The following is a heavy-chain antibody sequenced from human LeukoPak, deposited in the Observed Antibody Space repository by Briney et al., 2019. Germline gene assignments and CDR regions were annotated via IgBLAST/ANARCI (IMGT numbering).Heavy chain of an antibody. CDR1: GGSIRSYY. J-gene: IGHJ4*02. V-gene: IGHV4-59*12. Sequence: PSETLSLTCTVSGGSIRSYYWSWIRQPPGKGLEWIAYIYYSGSTNYNPSLKSRVTISVDTSKNQFSLKLSSVTAADTAVYYCARVPDYGDYVAYWGQGTLVTVSS. D-gene: IGHD4-17*01. CDR2: IYYSGST. CDR3: ARVPDYGDYVAY.